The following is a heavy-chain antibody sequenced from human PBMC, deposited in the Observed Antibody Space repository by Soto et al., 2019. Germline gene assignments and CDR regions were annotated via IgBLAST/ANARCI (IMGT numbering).Heavy chain of an antibody. J-gene: IGHJ6*02. V-gene: IGHV1-8*01. D-gene: IGHD3-22*01. CDR3: ARSRGSGHYSAPYYGMDL. CDR2: MNPESGST. Sequence: ASVKVSCKASGYTFNTYDINWVRQATGQGLEWMGWMNPESGSTGFAQSFQGRITLTRNTSLNTVYMEVSSLTNEDTAVYFCARSRGSGHYSAPYYGMDLWGQGTPVTVSS. CDR1: GYTFNTYD.